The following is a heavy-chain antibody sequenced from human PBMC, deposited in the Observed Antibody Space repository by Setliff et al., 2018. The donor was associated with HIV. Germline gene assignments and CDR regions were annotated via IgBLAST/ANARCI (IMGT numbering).Heavy chain of an antibody. D-gene: IGHD3-22*01. CDR1: GFPFSAYS. CDR2: ISGSSGSI. V-gene: IGHV3-48*01. Sequence: HPGGSLRLSCAASGFPFSAYSMNWFRQPPGKGLEWVAYISGSSGSIYYTDSVKGRFTVSRDNAKDSRYLQMNSLRVEDAAVYYCVGGAGPESAVGGYSEGGNWGPGTLVTVSS. CDR3: VGGAGPESAVGGYSEGGN. J-gene: IGHJ4*02.